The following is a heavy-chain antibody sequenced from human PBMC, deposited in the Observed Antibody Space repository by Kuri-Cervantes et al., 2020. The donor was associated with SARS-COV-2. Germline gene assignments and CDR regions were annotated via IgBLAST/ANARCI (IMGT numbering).Heavy chain of an antibody. J-gene: IGHJ6*02. CDR1: GFTVSSNY. CDR2: IYSGGST. V-gene: IGHV3-53*01. CDR3: AREASSDYDPYYYYYGMDV. Sequence: GGSLRLSCAASGFTVSSNYMSWVRQAPGKGLEWVSVIYSGGSTYYADSVKGRFTISRDNSKNTLYLQMNSLRAEDTAVYYCAREASSDYDPYYYYYGMDVWGQGTTVTVSS. D-gene: IGHD5-12*01.